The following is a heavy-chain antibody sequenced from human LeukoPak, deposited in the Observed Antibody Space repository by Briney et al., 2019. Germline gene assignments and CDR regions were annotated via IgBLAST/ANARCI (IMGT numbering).Heavy chain of an antibody. J-gene: IGHJ4*02. CDR1: GGSISSSSYY. D-gene: IGHD6-13*01. CDR2: IYYSRST. V-gene: IGHV4-39*01. CDR3: ARQSYSSSWNLDY. Sequence: SETLSLTCTVSGGSISSSSYYWGWIRQPPGTGLDWIGSIYYSRSTYYYLYIKSTVSISVDTSNNQFALKLSSVTAADTAVYYCARQSYSSSWNLDYWGQGTLVTVSS.